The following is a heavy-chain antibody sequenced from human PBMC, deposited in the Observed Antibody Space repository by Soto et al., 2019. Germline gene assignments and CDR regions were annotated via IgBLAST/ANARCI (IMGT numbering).Heavy chain of an antibody. Sequence: QVQLQESGPGLVKPSETLSLTCTVSGGSISSYYWSWIRQPPGKGLEWIGYIYYSGSTNYNPSLKSRVTISVDTSKTQFSLKLSSVTAADTAVYYCARLRWLRKDVWFDYWGQGTLVTVSS. D-gene: IGHD5-12*01. J-gene: IGHJ4*02. CDR1: GGSISSYY. CDR3: ARLRWLRKDVWFDY. CDR2: IYYSGST. V-gene: IGHV4-59*08.